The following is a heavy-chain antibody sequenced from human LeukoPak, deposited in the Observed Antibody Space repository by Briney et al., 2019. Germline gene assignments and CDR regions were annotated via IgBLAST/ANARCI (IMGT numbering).Heavy chain of an antibody. J-gene: IGHJ6*02. CDR3: ARRTAVAGSYGMDV. V-gene: IGHV5-51*01. CDR1: GSIFTSYW. D-gene: IGHD6-19*01. CDR2: IYPGDSDT. Sequence: PGASLEISGQGSGSIFTSYWIGGVRRLQGKGGEGMGIIYPGDSDTRYSPSFQGQVTTSADKSISTAYLQWSSLKASDTAMYYCARRTAVAGSYGMDVWGQGTTVTVSS.